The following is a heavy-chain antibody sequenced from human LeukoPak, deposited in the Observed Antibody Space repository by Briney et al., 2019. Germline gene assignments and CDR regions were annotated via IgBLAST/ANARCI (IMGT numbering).Heavy chain of an antibody. J-gene: IGHJ4*02. D-gene: IGHD6-19*01. CDR2: IRYDGSNK. V-gene: IGHV3-30*02. CDR3: ANRWSSGWYFDY. CDR1: GFTFTSYG. Sequence: GGSLRPSCAPSGFTFTSYGMHWVRQAPGNGLEWVAFIRYDGSNKYYADSVKGRFTISRDNSKNTLYLQMNSLRAEDTAVYYCANRWSSGWYFDYWGQGTLVTVSS.